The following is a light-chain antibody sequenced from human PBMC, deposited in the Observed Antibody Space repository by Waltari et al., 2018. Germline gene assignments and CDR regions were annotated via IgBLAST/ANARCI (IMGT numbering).Light chain of an antibody. CDR1: SSNIGAGYD. CDR3: QSYDSALSAV. J-gene: IGLJ3*02. CDR2: AYS. Sequence: QSVLTQPPSVSGVPGQGVTISCTGSSSNIGAGYDVHWYQQLPGAAPKLLIYAYSNRPSRVPDRFYGSKSGTSASLAITGLQAEDEADYYCQSYDSALSAVFGGGTKVTVL. V-gene: IGLV1-40*01.